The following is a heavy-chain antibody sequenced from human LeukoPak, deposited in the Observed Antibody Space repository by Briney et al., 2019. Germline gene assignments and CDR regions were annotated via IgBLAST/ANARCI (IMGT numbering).Heavy chain of an antibody. Sequence: GGSLRLSCAASGFTFSSYSMNWVRQAPGKGLEWVSYISSSGSTKHYADSVKGRFTISRDNAKNSLYLQMNSLRGEDTAVYYCARGVVITSYYFDYWGQETLVTVSS. CDR2: ISSSGSTK. D-gene: IGHD3-22*01. CDR3: ARGVVITSYYFDY. CDR1: GFTFSSYS. V-gene: IGHV3-48*01. J-gene: IGHJ4*02.